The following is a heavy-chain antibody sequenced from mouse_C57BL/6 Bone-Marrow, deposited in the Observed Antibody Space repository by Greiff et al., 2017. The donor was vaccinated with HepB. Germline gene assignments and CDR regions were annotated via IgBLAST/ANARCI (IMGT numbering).Heavy chain of an antibody. CDR3: ARAGPITTVVATNFDY. Sequence: QVQLQQSGAELARPGASVKLSCKASGYTFTSYGISWVKQRTGQGLEWIGEIYPRSGNTYYNEKFKGKATLTADKSSSTAYMELRSLTSEDSAVYFCARAGPITTVVATNFDYWGQGTTLTVSS. CDR2: IYPRSGNT. CDR1: GYTFTSYG. D-gene: IGHD1-1*01. J-gene: IGHJ2*01. V-gene: IGHV1-81*01.